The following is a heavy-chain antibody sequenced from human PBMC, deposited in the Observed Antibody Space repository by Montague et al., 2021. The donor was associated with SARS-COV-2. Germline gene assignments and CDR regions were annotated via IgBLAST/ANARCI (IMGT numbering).Heavy chain of an antibody. Sequence: SLRLSCAASGFTFSSYDMHWARQVTGKGLEWVSGIGTAGDTYYPVSVKGRFTISRENANNSSYLQMNSLRAGDTAVYYCARRSRYDFWSAYYFDYWGQGTLVTVSS. CDR1: GFTFSSYD. CDR3: ARRSRYDFWSAYYFDY. J-gene: IGHJ4*02. CDR2: IGTAGDT. D-gene: IGHD3-3*01. V-gene: IGHV3-13*04.